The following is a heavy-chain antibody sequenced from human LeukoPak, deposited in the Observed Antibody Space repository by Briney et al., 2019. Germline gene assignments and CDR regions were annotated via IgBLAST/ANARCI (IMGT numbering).Heavy chain of an antibody. CDR1: GASITTYY. CDR3: AREYSTSSEGDYFDY. CDR2: IYHSGST. D-gene: IGHD6-6*01. V-gene: IGHV4-59*01. J-gene: IGHJ4*02. Sequence: SETLSLTCTVSGASITTYYWTWIRQPPGKGLEWIGYIYHSGSTNYNPSLKSRVTISLDTSRIQFSLRLSSVTAADTAVYFCAREYSTSSEGDYFDYWGQGSLVTVSS.